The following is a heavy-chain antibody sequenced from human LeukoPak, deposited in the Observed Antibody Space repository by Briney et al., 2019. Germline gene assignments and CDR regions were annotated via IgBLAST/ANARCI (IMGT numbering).Heavy chain of an antibody. D-gene: IGHD4-11*01. Sequence: GGSLRLSCAASGFTFSSYGVHWVRQAPGKGLEWVAVIWYDGSNKYYADSVKGRFTISRDNSKNTLYLQMNSLRAEDTAVYYCARSFYSNGYYYYYGMDVWGQGTTVTVSS. CDR1: GFTFSSYG. V-gene: IGHV3-33*08. CDR3: ARSFYSNGYYYYYGMDV. J-gene: IGHJ6*02. CDR2: IWYDGSNK.